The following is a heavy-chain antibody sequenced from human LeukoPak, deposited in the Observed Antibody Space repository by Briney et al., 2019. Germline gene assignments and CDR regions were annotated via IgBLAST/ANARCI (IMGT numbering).Heavy chain of an antibody. CDR1: GFTVSSNY. CDR3: ARLRLGELSSFDY. V-gene: IGHV3-53*01. D-gene: IGHD3-16*02. Sequence: GGSLRLSCAASGFTVSSNYMSWVRQAPGKGLEWVSVIYSGGSTYYADSVMGRFTISRDNSKNTLYLQMNSLRAEDTAVYYCARLRLGELSSFDYWGQGTLVTVSS. CDR2: IYSGGST. J-gene: IGHJ4*02.